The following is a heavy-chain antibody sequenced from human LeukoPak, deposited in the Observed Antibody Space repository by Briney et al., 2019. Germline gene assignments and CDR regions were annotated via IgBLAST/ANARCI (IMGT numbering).Heavy chain of an antibody. CDR1: GDSISSGFYF. CDR2: ISYSGNA. J-gene: IGHJ5*02. CDR3: ARLQYCSGTSCYWFAP. D-gene: IGHD2-2*01. Sequence: SETLSLTCTVSGDSISSGFYFWGWIRQPPGKGLEWIGEISYSGNAYYNPSLKSRVTISMDTSKNKFFLNLNSVTASDPAVYYSARLQYCSGTSCYWFAPWGQGTLVTVSS. V-gene: IGHV4-39*01.